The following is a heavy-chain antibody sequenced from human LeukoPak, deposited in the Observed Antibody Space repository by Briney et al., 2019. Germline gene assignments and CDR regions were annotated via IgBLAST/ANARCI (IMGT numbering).Heavy chain of an antibody. Sequence: GGSLRLSCEASGFSFSNSGTHWVRQAPGKGLEWVAVIWYDGSNEYYADAVKGRFTISRDNSKNTVHLQMSSLRVEDTSVYFCAREISMFVNAFDLWGQGTLVTVTS. CDR1: GFSFSNSG. V-gene: IGHV3-33*01. CDR3: AREISMFVNAFDL. J-gene: IGHJ3*01. D-gene: IGHD3-10*02. CDR2: IWYDGSNE.